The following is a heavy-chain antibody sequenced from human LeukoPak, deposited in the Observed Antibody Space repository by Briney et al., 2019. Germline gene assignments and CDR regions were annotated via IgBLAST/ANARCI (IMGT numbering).Heavy chain of an antibody. CDR1: GVTFSSYG. CDR2: TNARGDDT. J-gene: IGHJ4*02. V-gene: IGHV3-23*01. Sequence: GGSLRLSCAASGVTFSSYGMIWVRQAPGKGLEWVSATNARGDDTYYADSVKGRFTISRDNSKNTLYLRMNTLRAEDTAVYYCAKRSDYGDDSNYFDYWGQGTLVTVSS. CDR3: AKRSDYGDDSNYFDY. D-gene: IGHD4-23*01.